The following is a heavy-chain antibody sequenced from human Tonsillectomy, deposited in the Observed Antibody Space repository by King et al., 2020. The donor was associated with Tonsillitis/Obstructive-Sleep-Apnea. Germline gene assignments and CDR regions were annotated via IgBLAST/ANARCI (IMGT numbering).Heavy chain of an antibody. V-gene: IGHV5-51*01. J-gene: IGHJ6*02. Sequence: QLVQSGAEVKKPGESLKISCKGSGYSFTNYWIGWVRQMPGKGLEWMGVIYADDSDIRYSPSFQGQVTISADKSISTAYLQWSSLRASDTAMYYCARHTGDTIMSTGMDVWGQGTTVTVSS. CDR2: IYADDSDI. CDR1: GYSFTNYW. D-gene: IGHD5-24*01. CDR3: ARHTGDTIMSTGMDV.